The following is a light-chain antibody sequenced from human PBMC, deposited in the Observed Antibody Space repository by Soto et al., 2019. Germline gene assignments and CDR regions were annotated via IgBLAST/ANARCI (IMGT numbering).Light chain of an antibody. CDR1: QTISSS. J-gene: IGKJ2*01. CDR3: QQSYSAPQMYT. CDR2: AAS. V-gene: IGKV1-39*01. Sequence: DIQMTQSPSSLSASVGDRVTITCRASQTISSSLNWYQQKPGKAPDVLIYAASNLQSGVPSRFSGSGSGSDFTLTISSLQPEDFATCYCQQSYSAPQMYTFGQGTRLEIK.